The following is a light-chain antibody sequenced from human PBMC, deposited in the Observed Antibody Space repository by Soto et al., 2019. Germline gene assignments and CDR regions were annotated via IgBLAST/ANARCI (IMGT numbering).Light chain of an antibody. CDR3: QQRNNWPIT. V-gene: IGKV3D-20*02. CDR1: QSVASRN. CDR2: GAS. J-gene: IGKJ5*01. Sequence: EIVLTQSPGTLSLSPGERATLSCRASQSVASRNLAWYQQKSGQAPRLLIYGASSRAIHTPDRFSGSGSGTDFTLTISGLEPEDFAVYYCQQRNNWPITFGQGTRLEIK.